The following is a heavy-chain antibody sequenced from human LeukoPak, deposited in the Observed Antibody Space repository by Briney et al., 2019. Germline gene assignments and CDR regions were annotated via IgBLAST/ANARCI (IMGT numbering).Heavy chain of an antibody. J-gene: IGHJ4*02. Sequence: GGSLRLSCAASGFTFSSYAMSWVRQAPGKGLAWVSTISGGSGSTYCADSVKGRFTISRDNSKNTLYLQMNSLRDEDTAVYYCARKMSITAASQVDYWGQGTLVTVSS. CDR3: ARKMSITAASQVDY. D-gene: IGHD1-20*01. CDR2: ISGGSGST. V-gene: IGHV3-23*01. CDR1: GFTFSSYA.